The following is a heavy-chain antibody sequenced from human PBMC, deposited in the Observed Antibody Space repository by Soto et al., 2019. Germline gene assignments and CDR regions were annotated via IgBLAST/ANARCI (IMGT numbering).Heavy chain of an antibody. D-gene: IGHD7-27*01. CDR1: GFTFDDYA. J-gene: IGHJ4*02. V-gene: IGHV3-9*01. CDR3: AKDMGSNILTHFDY. CDR2: ISWNSGSI. Sequence: GGSLRLSCAASGFTFDDYAMHWVRQAPGKGLEWVSGISWNSGSIGYADSVKGRFTISRDNAKNSLYLQMNSLRAEDTALYYCAKDMGSNILTHFDYWGQGTLVTVSS.